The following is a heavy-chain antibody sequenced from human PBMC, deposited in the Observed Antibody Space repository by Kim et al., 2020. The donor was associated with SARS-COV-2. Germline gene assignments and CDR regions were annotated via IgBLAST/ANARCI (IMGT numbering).Heavy chain of an antibody. J-gene: IGHJ4*02. V-gene: IGHV4-31*02. D-gene: IGHD3-22*01. Sequence: NPSLKSRVTISVDTSKNQFSLKLSSVTAADTAVYYCAREDYYDSSGYFDYWGQGTLVTVSS. CDR3: AREDYYDSSGYFDY.